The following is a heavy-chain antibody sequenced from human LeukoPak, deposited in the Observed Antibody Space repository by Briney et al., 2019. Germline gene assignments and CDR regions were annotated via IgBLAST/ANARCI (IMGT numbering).Heavy chain of an antibody. V-gene: IGHV4-59*01. CDR1: GFTFSSYA. D-gene: IGHD3-3*01. CDR2: IYYSGST. Sequence: PGGSLRLSCAASGFTFSSYAMSWVRQAPGKGLEWIGYIYYSGSTNYNPSLKSRVTISVDTSKNQLSLKLSSVTAADTAVYYCASVKENPTIFGPGFDYWGQGTLVTVSS. J-gene: IGHJ4*02. CDR3: ASVKENPTIFGPGFDY.